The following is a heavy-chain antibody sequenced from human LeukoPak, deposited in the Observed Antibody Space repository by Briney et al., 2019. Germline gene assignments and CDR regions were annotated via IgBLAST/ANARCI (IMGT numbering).Heavy chain of an antibody. CDR3: ARGGAVGGYYSSPVPSNSDQ. CDR2: IYDSEST. Sequence: SETLSLTCTVSGGSIRGSYWTWIRQPPGKGLEWIGYIYDSESTDYNPSLKSRVTISIDTSKTQISLKLNSVTAADTAVYYCARGGAVGGYYSSPVPSNSDQWGQGTLVTVSS. CDR1: GGSIRGSY. V-gene: IGHV4-59*01. J-gene: IGHJ4*02. D-gene: IGHD3-22*01.